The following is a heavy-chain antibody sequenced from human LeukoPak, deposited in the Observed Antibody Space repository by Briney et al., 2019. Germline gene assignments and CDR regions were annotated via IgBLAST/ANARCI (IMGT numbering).Heavy chain of an antibody. Sequence: SETLSLTCTVSGGSISSYYWGWIRQPPGKGLEWIGSIYHSGSTYYNPSLKSRVTILVDTSKNQFSLKLSSVTAADTAVFYCARALVIAAYYFDYWGQGTLVTVSS. CDR2: IYHSGST. J-gene: IGHJ4*02. V-gene: IGHV4-38-2*02. CDR3: ARALVIAAYYFDY. D-gene: IGHD2-15*01. CDR1: GGSISSYY.